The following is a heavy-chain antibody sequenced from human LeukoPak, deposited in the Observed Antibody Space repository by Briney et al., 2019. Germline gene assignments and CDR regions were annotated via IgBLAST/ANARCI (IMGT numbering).Heavy chain of an antibody. CDR3: ARNKRADN. CDR1: GFTFSSYA. D-gene: IGHD5-24*01. Sequence: GGSLRLSCAASGFTFSSYAMHWVRQAPGKGLEWVANIKQDGSEKYYVDSVKGRFTISRDNAKNSLYLQMNSLRAEDTAVFYCARNKRADNWGQGALVTVSS. CDR2: IKQDGSEK. J-gene: IGHJ4*02. V-gene: IGHV3-7*01.